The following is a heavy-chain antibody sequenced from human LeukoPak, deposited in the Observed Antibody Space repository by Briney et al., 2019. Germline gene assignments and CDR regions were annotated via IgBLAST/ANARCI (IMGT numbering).Heavy chain of an antibody. CDR3: AAPDSSVWTADFDH. V-gene: IGHV1-2*02. CDR1: VYTFSDYY. CDR2: INSNSAGA. J-gene: IGHJ4*02. D-gene: IGHD6-19*01. Sequence: ASLKVSCKPSVYTFSDYYIHSVRQVPGQGLEWMGWINSNSAGAKYAQKFQGRVTMTRDTSISTVYMEPGRLRSDDTAVYYCAAPDSSVWTADFDHWGQGTLVTVSS.